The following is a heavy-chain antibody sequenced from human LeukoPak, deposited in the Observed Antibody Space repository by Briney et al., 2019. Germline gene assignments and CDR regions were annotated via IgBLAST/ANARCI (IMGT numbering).Heavy chain of an antibody. J-gene: IGHJ4*02. CDR2: LRSDGET. Sequence: GGSLRVSCAASGLIFSSYAWSWVRQAPARGLAGVSSLRSDGETFYAGSVKGRFTHSRDASRNTVYLQMNDLRVEDTAEYFYAKASWVSSADAVLWGQGTLVTVSS. CDR3: AKASWVSSADAVL. V-gene: IGHV3-23*01. D-gene: IGHD3-16*01. CDR1: GLIFSSYA.